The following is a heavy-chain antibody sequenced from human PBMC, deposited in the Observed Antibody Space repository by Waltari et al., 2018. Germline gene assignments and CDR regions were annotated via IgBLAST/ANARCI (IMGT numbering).Heavy chain of an antibody. J-gene: IGHJ4*02. CDR2: IYGRGST. CDR3: TRDRRHGDNFLDS. Sequence: EVQLVESGGGLVQPGGSLTLPCAASGFTVGNHYMSWVRQAPGKGLEWVSVIYGRGSTFYSDSVRGRFTISRDNSENTLYLQMNSLIPEDTAVYYCTRDRRHGDNFLDSWGQGMLVTVSS. CDR1: GFTVGNHY. D-gene: IGHD4-17*01. V-gene: IGHV3-66*02.